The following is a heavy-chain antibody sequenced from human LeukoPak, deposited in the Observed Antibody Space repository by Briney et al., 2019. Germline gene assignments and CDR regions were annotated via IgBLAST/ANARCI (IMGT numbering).Heavy chain of an antibody. CDR2: IYNTGDT. V-gene: IGHV3-53*01. J-gene: IGHJ4*02. CDR1: GFTVINNY. D-gene: IGHD2-2*01. Sequence: PGGSLRLSCAASGFTVINNYMGWVRQAPGEGLEWVSFIYNTGDTYYADSVKGRFTISRDNSKNTLYLQMNSLRAEDTAVYYCARWYCSSNSCYYDYWGQGTLVTVSS. CDR3: ARWYCSSNSCYYDY.